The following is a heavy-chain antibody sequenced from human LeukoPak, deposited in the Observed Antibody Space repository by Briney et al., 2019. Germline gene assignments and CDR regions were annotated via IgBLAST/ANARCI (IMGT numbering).Heavy chain of an antibody. Sequence: GGSLRLSCAASGFTFSSNSMNWVRQAPGKGLEWVSSISSSSSYIYYADSVKGRFTISRDNAKNSLYLQMNSLRAEDTAVYYCARDRYYYDSSGYRNNDAFDIWGQGTMVTVSS. CDR2: ISSSSSYI. CDR1: GFTFSSNS. D-gene: IGHD3-22*01. J-gene: IGHJ3*02. V-gene: IGHV3-21*01. CDR3: ARDRYYYDSSGYRNNDAFDI.